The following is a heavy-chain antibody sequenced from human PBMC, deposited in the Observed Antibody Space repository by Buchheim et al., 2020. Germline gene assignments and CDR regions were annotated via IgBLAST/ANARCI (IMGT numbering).Heavy chain of an antibody. Sequence: EVQLLESGGGLVQPGGSLRLSCAASVFTFSSYAMSWVRQAPGEGLEWVSAISGRGGSTYYADSVKGRFTISRDNSKNTLYLIMNSRRAEDTAVYYCTKDPYCSGGSCSLDYWGQGTL. D-gene: IGHD2-15*01. CDR2: ISGRGGST. CDR1: VFTFSSYA. V-gene: IGHV3-23*01. CDR3: TKDPYCSGGSCSLDY. J-gene: IGHJ4*02.